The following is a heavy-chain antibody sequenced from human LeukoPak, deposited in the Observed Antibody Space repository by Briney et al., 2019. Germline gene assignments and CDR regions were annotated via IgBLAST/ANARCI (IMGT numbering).Heavy chain of an antibody. J-gene: IGHJ4*02. CDR2: IKQDGSEK. CDR3: ASWCSSTSCYGVAMDDY. Sequence: GGSLRLSSAASGFTFSSYWMSWVRQAPGKGLEWVASIKQDGSEKYYVDSVKGRFTISRDNAKNSLYLQMNSLRAEDTAVYYCASWCSSTSCYGVAMDDYWGQGTLVTVSS. D-gene: IGHD2-2*01. CDR1: GFTFSSYW. V-gene: IGHV3-7*01.